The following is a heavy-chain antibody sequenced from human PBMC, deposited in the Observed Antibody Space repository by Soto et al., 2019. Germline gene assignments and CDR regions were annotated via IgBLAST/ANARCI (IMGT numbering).Heavy chain of an antibody. CDR2: INSDGSRT. D-gene: IGHD3-22*01. V-gene: IGHV3-74*01. CDR3: ARGDGDYYDGNGYLGRH. CDR1: GFTFSSYW. Sequence: EVQLVESGGGLVQPGGSLRLSCAASGFTFSSYWMHWVRQAPGKGLVWVSRINSDGSRTSYADSAKGRFTISRDNAKNTLYLQMNSLRAGDTAVYYCARGDGDYYDGNGYLGRHWGQGTLVTVSS. J-gene: IGHJ4*02.